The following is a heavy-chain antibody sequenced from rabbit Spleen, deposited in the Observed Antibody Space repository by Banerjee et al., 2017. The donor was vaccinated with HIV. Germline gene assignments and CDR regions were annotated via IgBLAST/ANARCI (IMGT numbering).Heavy chain of an antibody. D-gene: IGHD6-1*01. J-gene: IGHJ4*01. CDR3: AKSYGATSDAYFKL. CDR2: IDPFFGTT. Sequence: QLKESGGGLVQPGGSLKLSCKGSGFDFSSYYMSWVRQAPGKGLEWIGYIDPFFGTTYFASWVNGRFTISSDNAQNTVFLQLNSLTVADTATYFCAKSYGATSDAYFKLWGPGTLVTVS. V-gene: IGHV1S7*01. CDR1: GFDFSSYY.